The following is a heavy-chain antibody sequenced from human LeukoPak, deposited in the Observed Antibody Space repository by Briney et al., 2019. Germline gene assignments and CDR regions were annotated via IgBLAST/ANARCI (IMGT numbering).Heavy chain of an antibody. V-gene: IGHV6-1*01. Sequence: SQTLSLTCAISGDSVSSDSAAWSWIRQSPSRGLEWLGRTYYRSKWYNEYAISVKSRITINPDTSKSQFSLQLNSVTPEDTAVYYCARGVHSYYFDYWGQGTLVTVSS. CDR2: TYYRSKWYN. J-gene: IGHJ4*02. D-gene: IGHD2-15*01. CDR1: GDSVSSDSAA. CDR3: ARGVHSYYFDY.